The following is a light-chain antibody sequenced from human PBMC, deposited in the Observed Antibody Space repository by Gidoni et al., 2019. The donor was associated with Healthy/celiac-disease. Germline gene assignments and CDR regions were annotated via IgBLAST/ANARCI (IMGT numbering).Light chain of an antibody. J-gene: IGKJ1*01. CDR1: QSISSY. V-gene: IGKV1-39*01. CDR2: AAS. Sequence: DIQMTQSPSSLSASVGDRVTITCRASQSISSYLNWYQQKPVKAPKLLIYAASSLQSWVPSRFSGSASWTDFTLTISSLQPEYFATYYCQQSYSTLSWTFGQGTKVEIK. CDR3: QQSYSTLSWT.